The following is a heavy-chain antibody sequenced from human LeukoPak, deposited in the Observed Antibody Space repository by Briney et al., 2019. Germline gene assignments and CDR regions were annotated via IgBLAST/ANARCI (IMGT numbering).Heavy chain of an antibody. V-gene: IGHV1-18*01. CDR3: ARDFSNFSYGTWFDP. CDR1: GYTFTKYG. J-gene: IGHJ5*02. D-gene: IGHD1-1*01. Sequence: GASVKVPCKASGYTFTKYGITWVRQAPGQGLEWMGWISTYNGKTNYAQKVQDRVTMTTDTSTSTVYMELRSLRSDDTALYFCARDFSNFSYGTWFDPWGQGTLVTVSS. CDR2: ISTYNGKT.